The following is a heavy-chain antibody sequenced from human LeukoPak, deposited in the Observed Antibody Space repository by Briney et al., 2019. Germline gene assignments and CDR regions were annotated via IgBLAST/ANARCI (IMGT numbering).Heavy chain of an antibody. CDR2: IYATGNT. J-gene: IGHJ5*02. D-gene: IGHD4-23*01. Sequence: PSETLSLTCSVSGGSMRSDSPFWSWIRQPAGKGLEWIGRIYATGNTNYNPSLERRVTISVDTSKNQFSLELTSVTAADTAVYYCARELGSDYGGYSPWGQGTLVTVSS. CDR3: ARELGSDYGGYSP. CDR1: GGSMRSDSPF. V-gene: IGHV4-61*02.